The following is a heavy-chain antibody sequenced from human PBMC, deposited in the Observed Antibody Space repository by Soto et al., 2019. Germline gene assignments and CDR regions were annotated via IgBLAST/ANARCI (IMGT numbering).Heavy chain of an antibody. CDR1: GGSFSDYY. CDR3: AREGRYCSSTSCYGWWFDP. CDR2: INHSGST. Sequence: QVQLQQWGAGLLRPSETLSLTCAVYGGSFSDYYWHWIRQPPGKGLEWIGEINHSGSTTYNPSLKCRGTISGDTSKNQFSLNLRSVTAADTAVYYCAREGRYCSSTSCYGWWFDPWGQGTLVTVSS. J-gene: IGHJ5*02. V-gene: IGHV4-34*02. D-gene: IGHD2-2*01.